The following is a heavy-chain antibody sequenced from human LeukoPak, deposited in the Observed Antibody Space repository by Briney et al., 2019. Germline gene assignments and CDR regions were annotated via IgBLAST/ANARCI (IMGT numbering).Heavy chain of an antibody. Sequence: GGSLRRSCAASGFTFSTYCMSWVRQAPGKGLEWVASIKQDGSEKYYVDSVTGRFTISRDTAKNSLYLHMNSLRAEDTAVYYCARDGGYCSSTSCYPYFDYWGQGTLVTVSS. J-gene: IGHJ4*02. CDR3: ARDGGYCSSTSCYPYFDY. CDR2: IKQDGSEK. V-gene: IGHV3-7*01. D-gene: IGHD2-2*01. CDR1: GFTFSTYC.